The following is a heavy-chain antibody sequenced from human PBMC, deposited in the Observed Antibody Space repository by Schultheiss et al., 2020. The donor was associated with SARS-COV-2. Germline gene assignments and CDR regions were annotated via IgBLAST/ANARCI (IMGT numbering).Heavy chain of an antibody. D-gene: IGHD3-16*01. CDR1: GFTFSSYS. J-gene: IGHJ6*02. V-gene: IGHV3-48*04. CDR2: ISSSGSNI. CDR3: ARDPRDYDYVWGSRDYYGMDV. Sequence: GGSLRLSCAASGFTFSSYSMNWVRQAPGKGLEWISYISSSGSNIYYADSVKGRFTISRDNAKNSLYLQMNSLRAEDTAVYYCARDPRDYDYVWGSRDYYGMDVWGQGTTVTVSS.